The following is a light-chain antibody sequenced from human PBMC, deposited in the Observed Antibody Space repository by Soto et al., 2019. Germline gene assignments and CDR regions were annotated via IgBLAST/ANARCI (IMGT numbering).Light chain of an antibody. CDR1: QSVSDY. Sequence: DIPMTQSPSSLSASVGDRVTITCRTSQSVSDYLNWYQQKPGKAPKLLIFGASSLQSGVPSRFSGSGSGTDFTLTISNLQPEDFATYYCQQSYSAFYTFGQGTKLEI. J-gene: IGKJ2*01. CDR2: GAS. CDR3: QQSYSAFYT. V-gene: IGKV1-39*01.